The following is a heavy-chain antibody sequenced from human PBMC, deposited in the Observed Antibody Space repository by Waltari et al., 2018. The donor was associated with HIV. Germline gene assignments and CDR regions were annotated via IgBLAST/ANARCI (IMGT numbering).Heavy chain of an antibody. V-gene: IGHV1-69*04. CDR3: AREGGVSFPGAMDV. CDR1: GGTFITYD. J-gene: IGHJ6*02. Sequence: QVQLVQSGTEVKKPGSSVKVSCKTSGGTFITYDISWVRQAPGKGLEWMGKITPILSVPNYAQKFQGRITITADKSTRTAYMELTSRRSDDTAVYYCAREGGVSFPGAMDVWGQGTTITVSS. D-gene: IGHD3-10*01. CDR2: ITPILSVP.